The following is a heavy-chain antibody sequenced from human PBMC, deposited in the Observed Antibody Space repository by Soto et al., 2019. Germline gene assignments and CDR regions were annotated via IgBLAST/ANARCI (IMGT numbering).Heavy chain of an antibody. D-gene: IGHD2-21*01. CDR3: ARGPPLLW. CDR2: IYHSGST. CDR1: GGSISSGGYS. Sequence: PSETLSLTCAVSGGSISSGGYSWSWIRQPPGKGLECIGYIYHSGSTYYNPSLKSRVTISVDGSKNQFSLKLSSVTAADTAVYYCARGPPLLWWSQGTLVT. V-gene: IGHV4-30-2*01. J-gene: IGHJ4*02.